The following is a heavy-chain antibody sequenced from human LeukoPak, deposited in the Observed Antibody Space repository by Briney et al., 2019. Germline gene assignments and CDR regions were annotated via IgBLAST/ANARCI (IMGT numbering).Heavy chain of an antibody. D-gene: IGHD3-10*01. CDR2: FDPEDGET. CDR1: GYTLTELS. V-gene: IGHV1-24*01. CDR3: ATGPAYYGSGSYLGY. Sequence: GASVTVSCKVSGYTLTELSMHWVRQAPGKGLEWMGGFDPEDGETIYAQKFQGRVTMTEDTSTDTAYMELSSLRSEDTAVYYCATGPAYYGSGSYLGYWGQGTLVTVSS. J-gene: IGHJ4*02.